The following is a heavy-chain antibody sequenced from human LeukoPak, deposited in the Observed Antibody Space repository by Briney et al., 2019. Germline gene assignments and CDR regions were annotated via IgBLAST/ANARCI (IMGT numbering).Heavy chain of an antibody. J-gene: IGHJ5*02. V-gene: IGHV1-2*02. CDR3: ARHLRAAIWFDP. CDR2: INPDSGGA. Sequence: ASVKVSCKASGYTFTCYYIHWVRQAPGQGLEWMGWINPDSGGANYAQKFQGRVTMTRDTSITTAYMELSRLTSDDTAVYFCARHLRAAIWFDPWGQGTLVTVSS. CDR1: GYTFTCYY.